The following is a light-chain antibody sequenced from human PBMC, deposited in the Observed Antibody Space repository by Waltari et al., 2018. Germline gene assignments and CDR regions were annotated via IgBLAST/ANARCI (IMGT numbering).Light chain of an antibody. V-gene: IGKV3-15*01. CDR1: QSVRNN. Sequence: EIVMTQSPATLSVSPGERATLSCRASQSVRNNLVWYQQKPGQAPRLLIYGASTRVTGIPARFSGSGSGTEFTLTISSLQSEDFAVYYCQQRSNWPITFGQGTRLEIK. CDR2: GAS. CDR3: QQRSNWPIT. J-gene: IGKJ5*01.